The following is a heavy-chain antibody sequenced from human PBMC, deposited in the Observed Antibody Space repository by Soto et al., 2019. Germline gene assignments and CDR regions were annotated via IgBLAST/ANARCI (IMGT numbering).Heavy chain of an antibody. CDR3: ARDGGRHSGGIDY. CDR2: TIPIFGTA. J-gene: IGHJ4*02. D-gene: IGHD1-26*01. Sequence: QVQLVQSGAEVKKPGSSVKVSCKASGGTFSSYSINWVRQAPGQGLEWMGETIPIFGTANYAQKFQGRDPITADESTSTAYMELSSLRSEDTAVYYCARDGGRHSGGIDYWGQGTLVTVSS. V-gene: IGHV1-69*01. CDR1: GGTFSSYS.